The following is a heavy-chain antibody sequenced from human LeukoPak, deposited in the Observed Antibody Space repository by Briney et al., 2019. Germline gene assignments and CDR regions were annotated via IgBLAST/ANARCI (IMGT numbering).Heavy chain of an antibody. CDR3: ANDYK. J-gene: IGHJ4*02. CDR1: GFTFSSYA. V-gene: IGHV3-23*01. CDR2: ISTGGST. Sequence: GGSLRLSCAASGFTFSSYAMGWVRQAPGKGLEWVSAISTGGSTYYADFVKGRFIISRDNSKNTLYLQMSSLRADDTAVYYCANDYKWGQGTLVTVSS. D-gene: IGHD3-10*01.